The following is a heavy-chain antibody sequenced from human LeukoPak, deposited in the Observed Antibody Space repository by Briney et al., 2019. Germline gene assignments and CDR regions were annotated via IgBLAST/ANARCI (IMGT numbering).Heavy chain of an antibody. V-gene: IGHV4-39*07. J-gene: IGHJ5*02. CDR3: ARGLRYFDWLGVNWFDP. D-gene: IGHD3-9*01. Sequence: PSETLSLTCTVSGDSISSGPYYWGWIRQPPGKGLEWIGSIYYSGSTYYNPSLKSRVTISVDTSKNQFSLKLSSVTAADTAVYYCARGLRYFDWLGVNWFDPWGQGTLVTVSS. CDR2: IYYSGST. CDR1: GDSISSGPYY.